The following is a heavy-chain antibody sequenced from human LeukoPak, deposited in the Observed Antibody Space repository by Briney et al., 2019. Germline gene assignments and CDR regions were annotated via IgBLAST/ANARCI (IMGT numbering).Heavy chain of an antibody. Sequence: ASVTVSCKASGYTFTGYYMHWVRQAPGQGLEWMGWINPNSGGTNYAQKFQGRVTMTRDTSLSTAYMELSRLRSDDTAVYYCARVGSYCSGGSCNGYNWFDPWGQGTLVTVSS. D-gene: IGHD2-15*01. V-gene: IGHV1-2*02. CDR2: INPNSGGT. CDR1: GYTFTGYY. J-gene: IGHJ5*02. CDR3: ARVGSYCSGGSCNGYNWFDP.